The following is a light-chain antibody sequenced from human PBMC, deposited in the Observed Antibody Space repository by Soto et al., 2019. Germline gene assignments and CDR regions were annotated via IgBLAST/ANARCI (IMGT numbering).Light chain of an antibody. CDR3: SSYTGNHNYV. V-gene: IGLV2-14*01. CDR2: DVS. Sequence: QSVLTQPASVSGSPGQSITISCTGTSSDVGGYDYVSWFQQHPGKVPKLMIYDVSNRPSGVSNRFSGSKSGNTASLTISGLQAEDEADYYFSSYTGNHNYVFGSGTKVTVL. CDR1: SSDVGGYDY. J-gene: IGLJ1*01.